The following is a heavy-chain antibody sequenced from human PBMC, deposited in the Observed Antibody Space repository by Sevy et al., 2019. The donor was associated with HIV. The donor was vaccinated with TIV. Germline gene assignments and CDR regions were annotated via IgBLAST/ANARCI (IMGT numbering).Heavy chain of an antibody. V-gene: IGHV3-23*01. CDR2: ISGGGDSA. CDR1: GFAFSSYA. D-gene: IGHD6-19*01. Sequence: GGSLRLSCAASGFAFSSYAISWVRQAPGKGLEWVSTISGGGDSANYADAAKGRFTISRDYSKNTLYLQMNSLRVEDTAVYYCARLNTGWLNGPYYFDYWGQGTLVTVSS. CDR3: ARLNTGWLNGPYYFDY. J-gene: IGHJ4*02.